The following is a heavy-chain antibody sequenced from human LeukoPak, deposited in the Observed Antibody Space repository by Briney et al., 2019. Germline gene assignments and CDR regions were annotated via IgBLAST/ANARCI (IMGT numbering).Heavy chain of an antibody. CDR3: ARGGSSGWYF. CDR1: GGSISSGGYS. Sequence: SETLSLTCAVSGGSISSGGYSWSWIRQPPGKGLEWIGYIYHSGSTYYNPSLKSRVTISVDRSKNQFSLKLSSVTAADTAVYYCARGGSSGWYFWGQGTLVTVSS. D-gene: IGHD6-19*01. J-gene: IGHJ4*02. V-gene: IGHV4-30-2*01. CDR2: IYHSGST.